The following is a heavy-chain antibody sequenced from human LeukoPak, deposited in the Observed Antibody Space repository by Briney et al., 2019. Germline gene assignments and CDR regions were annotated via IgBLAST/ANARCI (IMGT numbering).Heavy chain of an antibody. CDR3: ATSPYYHNSSGYNVY. CDR1: GYTLSELS. J-gene: IGHJ4*02. D-gene: IGHD3-22*01. CDR2: FDPEDGET. V-gene: IGHV1-24*01. Sequence: ASVKVSCKVSGYTLSELSMHWVRQAPGKGLEWMGGFDPEDGETIYAQKFQGRVTMTEDTSTDTAYMELSSLRSEDTAVYYCATSPYYHNSSGYNVYWGQGTLVTVSS.